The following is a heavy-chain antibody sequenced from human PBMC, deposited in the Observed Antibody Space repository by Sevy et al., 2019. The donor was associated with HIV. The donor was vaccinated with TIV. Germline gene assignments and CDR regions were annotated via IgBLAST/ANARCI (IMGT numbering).Heavy chain of an antibody. V-gene: IGHV3-53*01. CDR2: IYSGGST. CDR3: GGGPRGAWNDVDYFYGMDV. CDR1: GFTVSSNY. Sequence: GGSLRLSCAASGFTVSSNYMSWVRQAPGKGLEWVSVIYSGGSTYYADSVKGRFTISRDNSKNTLYLQMNSLRAEDTAVDYWGGGPRGAWNDVDYFYGMDVWGQGATGTGSS. J-gene: IGHJ6*02. D-gene: IGHD1-1*01.